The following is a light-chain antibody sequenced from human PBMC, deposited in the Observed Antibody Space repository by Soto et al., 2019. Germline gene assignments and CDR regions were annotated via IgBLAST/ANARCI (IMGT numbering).Light chain of an antibody. CDR2: SEX. V-gene: IGKV3-11*02. J-gene: IGKJ5*01. CDR1: DSVIKY. Sequence: EIVLTQSAATLSLSPGERVTLSXRASDSVIKYLSWYQQTPGQXTRILXXSEXNRATGIPARFSGSGSGRDFTLTISSLEPEDFGVSYCQQRFDWPKITFGQGTRLEIK. CDR3: QQRFDWPKIT.